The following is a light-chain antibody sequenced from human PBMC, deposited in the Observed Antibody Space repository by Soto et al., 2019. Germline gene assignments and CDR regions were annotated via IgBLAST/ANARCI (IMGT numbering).Light chain of an antibody. CDR3: QQRSNWPLT. CDR2: DAS. CDR1: QSISIY. Sequence: EIVLTQSPAILSLSPGERATLSCRASQSISIYLAWYQQKPGQAPRLLIYDASNRATGIPARFSGSGSGTDFTLTISSLEPEDLAAYYCQQRSNWPLTFGGGTKVEIK. V-gene: IGKV3-11*01. J-gene: IGKJ4*01.